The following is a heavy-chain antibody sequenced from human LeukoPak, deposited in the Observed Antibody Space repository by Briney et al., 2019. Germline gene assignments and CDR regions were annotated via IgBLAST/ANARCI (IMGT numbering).Heavy chain of an antibody. CDR1: GFTFSSYG. Sequence: GGSLRLSCAASGFTFSSYGMHWVRQAPGKGLEWVAVISYDGSNKYYADSVKGRFTISRDNSKNTLYLQMNSLRAEDTAVYYCAKDQGLLWFGELWGYFDLWGRGTLVTVSS. D-gene: IGHD3-10*01. CDR2: ISYDGSNK. CDR3: AKDQGLLWFGELWGYFDL. J-gene: IGHJ2*01. V-gene: IGHV3-30*18.